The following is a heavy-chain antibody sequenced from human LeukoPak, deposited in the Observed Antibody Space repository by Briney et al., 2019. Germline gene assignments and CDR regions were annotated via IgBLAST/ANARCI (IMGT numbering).Heavy chain of an antibody. J-gene: IGHJ6*03. CDR2: IYSGGST. V-gene: IGHV3-53*01. CDR3: ARVSYYYYYMDV. CDR1: GFTVSSNY. Sequence: PGGSLRLSCAASGFTVSSNYMSWVRQAPGKGLEWVSVIYSGGSTYYADSVKGRFTISRDNSKNTLYLQMNSLRAEDTAVYYCARVSYYYYYMDVWGKGTTVTISS.